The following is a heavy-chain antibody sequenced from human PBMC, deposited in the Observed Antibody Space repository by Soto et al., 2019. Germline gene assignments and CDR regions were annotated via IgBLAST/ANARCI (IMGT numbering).Heavy chain of an antibody. CDR1: GYTFTSYG. Sequence: QVQLVQSGAEVKKPGASVKVSCKASGYTFTSYGISWVRQAPGQGLEWMGWISAYNGNTNYAQKLQGRVTMTTDTXTXXAYMELRSLRSDDTAVYYCARDEDGDYVRDNWFDPWGQGTLVTVSS. V-gene: IGHV1-18*01. CDR3: ARDEDGDYVRDNWFDP. CDR2: ISAYNGNT. J-gene: IGHJ5*02. D-gene: IGHD4-17*01.